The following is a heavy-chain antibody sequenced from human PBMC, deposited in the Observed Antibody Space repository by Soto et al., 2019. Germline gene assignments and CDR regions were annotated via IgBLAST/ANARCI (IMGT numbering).Heavy chain of an antibody. CDR2: IYTSGST. V-gene: IGHV4-39*07. J-gene: IGHJ5*02. CDR3: ARDEYSSSFLSDWFDP. Sequence: PSETLSLTCTVSGGSISNSGYYWGWIRQPPGKGLEWIGSIYTSGSTNYNPSLKSRVTMSVDTSKNQFSLKLSSVTAADTAVYYCARDEYSSSFLSDWFDPWGQGTLVTVSS. CDR1: GGSISNSGYY. D-gene: IGHD6-13*01.